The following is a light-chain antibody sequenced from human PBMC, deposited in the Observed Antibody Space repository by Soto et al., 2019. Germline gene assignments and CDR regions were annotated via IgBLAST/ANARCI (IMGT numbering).Light chain of an antibody. V-gene: IGKV3-20*01. CDR2: GAS. CDR3: QQHGSSPRT. Sequence: EIVLTQSPGTLSLSPGERATLSCRASERVTSTFLAWYQQKPGQAPRLLIYGASSRAPGIPDRFSASGSGTDFTLTMRRLEPEDFEVYYCQQHGSSPRTFGGGTKVEI. J-gene: IGKJ4*01. CDR1: ERVTSTF.